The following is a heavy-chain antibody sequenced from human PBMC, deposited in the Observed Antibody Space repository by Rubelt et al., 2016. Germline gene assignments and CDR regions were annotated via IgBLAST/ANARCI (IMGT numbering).Heavy chain of an antibody. D-gene: IGHD4-23*01. V-gene: IGHV4-30-4*07. Sequence: QVQLQESGPGLAKPSQTLSLTCAVSGGSISSGGYSWSWIRQPPGKGLEWIGYIYYSGSTYYNPSLKSRVTISVDTSKNQFSLKLCSVTAADTAVYYCARSPGGNFWTTDYWGQGTLVTVSS. CDR1: GGSISSGGYS. J-gene: IGHJ4*02. CDR3: ARSPGGNFWTTDY. CDR2: IYYSGST.